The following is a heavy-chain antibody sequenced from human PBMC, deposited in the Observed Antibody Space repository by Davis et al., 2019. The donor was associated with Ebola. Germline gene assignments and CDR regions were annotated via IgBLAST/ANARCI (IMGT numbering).Heavy chain of an antibody. Sequence: HSQTLSLTCAISGDSVLSGAWNWIRQSPSRGLEWLGRTYYNSKWYNDYSASVKSRITINPDTSKNQFSLQLTSVTPEDTAVYYCGRGWLRGGMDVWGEGTTVTVSS. CDR1: GDSVLSGA. D-gene: IGHD5-18*01. CDR2: TYYNSKWYN. J-gene: IGHJ6*04. CDR3: GRGWLRGGMDV. V-gene: IGHV6-1*01.